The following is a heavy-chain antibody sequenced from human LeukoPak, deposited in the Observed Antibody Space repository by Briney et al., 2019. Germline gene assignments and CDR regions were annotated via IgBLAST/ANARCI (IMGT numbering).Heavy chain of an antibody. CDR1: GGSISPYY. CDR3: ARGNASPFDY. Sequence: TSETLSLTCTVSGGSISPYYWSWIRQPPGKGLEWIGYIYYSGTTNYNPSLKSRVTISVDTSKNQFSLKLSSVTAADTAVYYCARGNASPFDYWGQGTLVTVSS. V-gene: IGHV4-59*01. J-gene: IGHJ4*02. CDR2: IYYSGTT.